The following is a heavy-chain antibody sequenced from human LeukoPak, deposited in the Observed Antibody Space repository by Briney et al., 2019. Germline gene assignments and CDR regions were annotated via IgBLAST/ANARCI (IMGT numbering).Heavy chain of an antibody. D-gene: IGHD1-26*01. CDR2: TYLRSKWFN. CDR3: ARGTGSLDY. J-gene: IGHJ4*02. Sequence: SQTLSLTCAISGDSVSSKSASWNWLRQSPSRGLEWLGRTYLRSKWFNDYAVSVKSRITVNPDTSKNQFSLHLTSVTPDDTAVYYCARGTGSLDYWGQGTLVTVSS. V-gene: IGHV6-1*01. CDR1: GDSVSSKSAS.